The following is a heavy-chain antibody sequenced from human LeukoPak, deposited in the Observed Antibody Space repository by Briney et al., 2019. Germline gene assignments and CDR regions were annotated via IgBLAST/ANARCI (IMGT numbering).Heavy chain of an antibody. CDR2: ISSRSSDT. Sequence: PGGSLRLSCAASGFTFSRYSMNWVRQAPGKGLEWVSHISSRSSDTYYADSVKGRFTISRDNAKNSLYLQMNSLRAEDTAVYYCARGSGSYSGGMDVWGQGTTVTVSS. V-gene: IGHV3-21*05. J-gene: IGHJ6*02. D-gene: IGHD3-10*01. CDR3: ARGSGSYSGGMDV. CDR1: GFTFSRYS.